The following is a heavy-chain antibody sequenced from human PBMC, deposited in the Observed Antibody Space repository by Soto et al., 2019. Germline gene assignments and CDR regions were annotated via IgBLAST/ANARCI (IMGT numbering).Heavy chain of an antibody. J-gene: IGHJ6*02. V-gene: IGHV3-49*03. CDR3: RFLAQQLPSAPSYYYYGMDV. CDR2: IRSKAYGGTT. CDR1: GFTFGDYA. Sequence: GGSLRLSCTASGFTFGDYAMSWFRQAPGKGLEWVGFIRSKAYGGTTEYAASVKGRFTISRDDSKSIAYLQMNSLKTEDTAVYYCRFLAQQLPSAPSYYYYGMDVWGQGTTVTVSS. D-gene: IGHD6-13*01.